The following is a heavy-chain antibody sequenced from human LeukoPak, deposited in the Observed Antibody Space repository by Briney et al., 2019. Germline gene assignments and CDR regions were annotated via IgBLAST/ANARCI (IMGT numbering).Heavy chain of an antibody. Sequence: SVKVSCKASGGTFSSYAISWVRQAPGQGLEWMGGIIPIFGTANYAQKFQGRITITADESTSTAYMELSSLRSEDTAVYYCARGRQVNGYSNYGRYYYYGMDVWGQGTTVTVSS. CDR1: GGTFSSYA. CDR3: ARGRQVNGYSNYGRYYYYGMDV. D-gene: IGHD4-11*01. V-gene: IGHV1-69*13. CDR2: IIPIFGTA. J-gene: IGHJ6*02.